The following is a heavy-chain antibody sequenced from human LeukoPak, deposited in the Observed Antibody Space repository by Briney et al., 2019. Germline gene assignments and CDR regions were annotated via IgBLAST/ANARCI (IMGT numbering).Heavy chain of an antibody. J-gene: IGHJ5*02. CDR3: ARGPLSSRTTWTWFDP. V-gene: IGHV4-59*01. D-gene: IGHD6-13*01. CDR1: GGSISPYY. Sequence: SETLSLTCTVSGGSISPYYWTWIRQPPGKGLEWIGYIYYNGNTNYNPSLKSRITISVDTSMNQFSLRLKSVTAADTAMYYCARGPLSSRTTWTWFDPWGQGTLVTVSS. CDR2: IYYNGNT.